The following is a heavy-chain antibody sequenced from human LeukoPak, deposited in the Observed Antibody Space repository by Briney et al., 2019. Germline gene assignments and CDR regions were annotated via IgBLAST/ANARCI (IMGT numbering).Heavy chain of an antibody. CDR1: GFTFSDYY. CDR2: ISSSGSTI. Sequence: PGGSLRLSCAASGFTFSDYYMSWIRQAPGKGLEWVSYISSSGSTIYYADSVKGRFTISRDNAKNSLYLQMNSLRAEDTAVYYCARVKSGGYYYYYMDVWGKGTTVTVSS. CDR3: ARVKSGGYYYYYMDV. V-gene: IGHV3-11*01. D-gene: IGHD3-16*01. J-gene: IGHJ6*03.